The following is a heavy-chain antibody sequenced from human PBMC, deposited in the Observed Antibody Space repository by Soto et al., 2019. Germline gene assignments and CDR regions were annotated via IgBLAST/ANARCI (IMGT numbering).Heavy chain of an antibody. CDR1: GYTFTSYG. Sequence: ASVNVSCKASGYTFTSYGISWVRQAPGQGLEWMGWISAYNGNTNYAQRLQGRVTMTTDTSTSTAYMELRSLRSDDTAVYYCARDFTVPDSSPDAFDIWGQGTMVTVSS. CDR3: ARDFTVPDSSPDAFDI. CDR2: ISAYNGNT. J-gene: IGHJ3*02. V-gene: IGHV1-18*01. D-gene: IGHD6-13*01.